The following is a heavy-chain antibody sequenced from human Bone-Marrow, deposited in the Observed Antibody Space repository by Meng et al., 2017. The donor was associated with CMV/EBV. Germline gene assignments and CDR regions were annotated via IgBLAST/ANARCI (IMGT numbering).Heavy chain of an antibody. CDR2: INHSGST. V-gene: IGHV4-34*01. D-gene: IGHD6-6*01. Sequence: SETLSLTCAVFGGSFSGYYWSWIRQPPGKGLEWIGEINHSGSTNYNPSLKSRVTISVDTSKKQFSLNLSSVTAADTAVYYCARGRYSSSWFAYWGPGKLVNVAS. CDR1: GGSFSGYY. J-gene: IGHJ4*02. CDR3: ARGRYSSSWFAY.